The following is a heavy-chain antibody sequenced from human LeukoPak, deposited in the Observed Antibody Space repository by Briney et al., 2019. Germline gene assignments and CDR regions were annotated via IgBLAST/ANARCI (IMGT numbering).Heavy chain of an antibody. CDR1: GFTFTSSA. CDR2: IVVGSGNT. Sequence: ASVKVSCKASGFTFTSSAVQWVRQARGQRLEWIGWIVVGSGNTNYAQKFQERVTITRDMSTSTAYMELSSLRSEDTAVYYCATPRKYQLQRFDYWGQGTLVTVSS. J-gene: IGHJ4*02. V-gene: IGHV1-58*01. D-gene: IGHD2-2*01. CDR3: ATPRKYQLQRFDY.